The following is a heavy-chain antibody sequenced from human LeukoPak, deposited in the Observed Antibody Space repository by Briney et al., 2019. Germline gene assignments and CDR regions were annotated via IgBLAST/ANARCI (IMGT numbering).Heavy chain of an antibody. V-gene: IGHV3-23*01. Sequence: GGSLRLSCAASGFTFNDFAMTWVRQAPGKGLEWVSTVADAGTYYADSVKGRFIISRDNSKNMLYLQLNSLRADDTAMYYCARNLGPFDVRGHGTMVTVSS. CDR3: ARNLGPFDV. CDR1: GFTFNDFA. D-gene: IGHD3-16*01. CDR2: VADAGT. J-gene: IGHJ3*01.